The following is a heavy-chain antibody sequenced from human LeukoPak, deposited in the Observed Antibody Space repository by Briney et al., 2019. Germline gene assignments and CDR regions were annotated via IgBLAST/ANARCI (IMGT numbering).Heavy chain of an antibody. CDR2: ISSSSSYI. CDR1: GFTFSSYS. Sequence: GSLRLSCAASGFTFSSYSMNWVRQGPGKGLEWVSSISSSSSYIYYADSVKGRFTISRDNSKNTLYLQMNSLRAEDTAVYYCAKAERFVWFDPWGQGTLVTVSS. V-gene: IGHV3-21*04. J-gene: IGHJ5*02. D-gene: IGHD1-26*01. CDR3: AKAERFVWFDP.